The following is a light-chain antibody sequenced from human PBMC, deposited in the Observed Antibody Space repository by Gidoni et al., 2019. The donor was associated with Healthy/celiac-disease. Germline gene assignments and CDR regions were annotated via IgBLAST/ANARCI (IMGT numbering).Light chain of an antibody. CDR2: GAS. CDR3: QQYNNRPLYT. CDR1: QSVSSN. J-gene: IGKJ4*01. Sequence: DILMPQSPATLSVSPGERATLSCRASQSVSSNLAWYQQKPGQAPRLLIYGASTRATGIPARFSGSGSGTEFTLTISSLQSEDFAVYYCQQYNNRPLYTFGGGTKVEIK. V-gene: IGKV3-15*01.